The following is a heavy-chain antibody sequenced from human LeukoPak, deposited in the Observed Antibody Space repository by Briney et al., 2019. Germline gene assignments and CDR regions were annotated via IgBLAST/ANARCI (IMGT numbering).Heavy chain of an antibody. J-gene: IGHJ6*03. D-gene: IGHD6-19*01. V-gene: IGHV4-39*01. CDR3: ARQWSSGWYGGLPMDV. CDR2: IYYSGST. CDR1: GGSISSSSYY. Sequence: SETLSLTCTVSGGSISSSSYYWGWIRQPPGKGLEWIGSIYYSGSTYYNPSLKSRVTISVDTSKNQFSLKLSSVTAADTAVYYCARQWSSGWYGGLPMDVWGKGTTVTISS.